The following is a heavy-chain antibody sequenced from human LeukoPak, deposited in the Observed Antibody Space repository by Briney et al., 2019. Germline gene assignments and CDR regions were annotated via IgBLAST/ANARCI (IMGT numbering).Heavy chain of an antibody. CDR3: ARMEFWFDP. V-gene: IGHV4-59*08. CDR1: GGSISSYY. J-gene: IGHJ5*02. CDR2: IYYSGST. D-gene: IGHD1-1*01. Sequence: SETLSLTCTVSGGSISSYYWSWIRQPPGKGLEWIGYIYYSGSTNYNPSLKSRVTMSVDTSKNQFSLKLSSVTAADTAVYYCARMEFWFDPWGQGTLVTVSS.